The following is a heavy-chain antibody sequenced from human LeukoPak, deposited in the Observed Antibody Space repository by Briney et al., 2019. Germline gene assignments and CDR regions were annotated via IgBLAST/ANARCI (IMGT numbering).Heavy chain of an antibody. CDR2: IYYSGST. CDR1: GGSISSYY. V-gene: IGHV4-59*01. Sequence: SETLSLTCTVSGGSISSYYWSWIRQPPGKGLEWIGYIYYSGSTNYNPSLKSRVTISVDTSKNQFSLKLSSVTAADTAVYYCARGLTGLLWFGELLSNYYYYYMDVWGNGTTVTVCS. D-gene: IGHD3-10*01. CDR3: ARGLTGLLWFGELLSNYYYYYMDV. J-gene: IGHJ6*03.